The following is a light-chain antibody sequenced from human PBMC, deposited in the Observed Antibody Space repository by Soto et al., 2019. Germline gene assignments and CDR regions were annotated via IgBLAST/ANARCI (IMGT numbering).Light chain of an antibody. V-gene: IGLV2-11*01. J-gene: IGLJ3*02. CDR2: DVN. CDR3: CSYAGRYNFWV. Sequence: QSALTQPRSVSGSPGQSVTISCTGTNSDIGGYNYVSWYQQHPGKAPKVMIYDVNRRPSGVPARFSGSKSGNTASLTISGLQAEDEADYYCCSYAGRYNFWVFGGGTKLTVL. CDR1: NSDIGGYNY.